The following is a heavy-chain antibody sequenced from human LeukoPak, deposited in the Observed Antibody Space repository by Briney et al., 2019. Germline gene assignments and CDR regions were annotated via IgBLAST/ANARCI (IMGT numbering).Heavy chain of an antibody. V-gene: IGHV3-7*01. J-gene: IGHJ3*02. CDR1: GSTFSSYW. CDR2: IKQDGNEI. CDR3: ATEVGSPAIRSAFNI. Sequence: GGSLRLSCAASGSTFSSYWMSWVRQAPGKGLEWVANIKQDGNEINYVDSVKGRYTISRDNAKNSLYLQMNSLRAEDTAVYYCATEVGSPAIRSAFNIWGQGTMVTVSS. D-gene: IGHD2-2*01.